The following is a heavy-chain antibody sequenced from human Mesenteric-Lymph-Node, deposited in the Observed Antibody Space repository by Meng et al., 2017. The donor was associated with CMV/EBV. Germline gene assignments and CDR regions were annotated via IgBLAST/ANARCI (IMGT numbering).Heavy chain of an antibody. D-gene: IGHD1-26*01. V-gene: IGHV3-11*01. Sequence: FSSYAMSWVRQAPGKGLEWVSYISSSGSTIYYADSVKGRFTISRDNAKNSLYLQMNSLRAEDTAVYYCARASQSTYSGSYDGWFDPWGQGTLVTVSS. CDR3: ARASQSTYSGSYDGWFDP. CDR2: ISSSGSTI. J-gene: IGHJ5*02. CDR1: FSSYA.